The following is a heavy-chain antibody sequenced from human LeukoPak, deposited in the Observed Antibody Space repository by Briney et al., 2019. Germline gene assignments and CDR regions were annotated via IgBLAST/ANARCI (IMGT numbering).Heavy chain of an antibody. Sequence: GGSLRLSCAASGFTFSNYWMTWVRQAPGKGLEWVATIKPDGSEKYYVDSVKGRFTISRDNAKNSLYPQMNSLRAEDTAVYYCATEEWYRFDYWGQGTLVTVSS. CDR1: GFTFSNYW. D-gene: IGHD3-3*01. J-gene: IGHJ4*02. CDR3: ATEEWYRFDY. V-gene: IGHV3-7*03. CDR2: IKPDGSEK.